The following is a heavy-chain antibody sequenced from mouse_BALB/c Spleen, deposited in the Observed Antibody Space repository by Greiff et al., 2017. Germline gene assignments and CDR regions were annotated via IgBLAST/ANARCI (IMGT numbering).Heavy chain of an antibody. V-gene: IGHV1-63*02. Sequence: VQLVESGAELVRPGTSVKISCKASGYTFTNYWLGWVKQRPGHGLEWIGDIYPGGGYTNYNEKFKGKATLTADTSSSTAYMQLSSLTSEDSAVYFCARRANYDYWGQGTTLTVSS. J-gene: IGHJ2*01. D-gene: IGHD3-1*01. CDR2: IYPGGGYT. CDR1: GYTFTNYW. CDR3: ARRANYDY.